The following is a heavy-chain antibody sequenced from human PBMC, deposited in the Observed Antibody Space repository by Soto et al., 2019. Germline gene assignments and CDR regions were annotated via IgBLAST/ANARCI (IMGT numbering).Heavy chain of an antibody. CDR2: IIPILGIA. Sequence: QVQLVQSGAEVKKPGSSVKVSCKASGGTFSSYTISWVRQAPGQGLEWMGRIIPILGIANYAQKFQARVTITADKSTSTAYMELSSLRSEDTAVYYCARREKDGTFDPWGQGTLVTVSS. CDR1: GGTFSSYT. CDR3: ARREKDGTFDP. J-gene: IGHJ5*02. V-gene: IGHV1-69*02. D-gene: IGHD1-1*01.